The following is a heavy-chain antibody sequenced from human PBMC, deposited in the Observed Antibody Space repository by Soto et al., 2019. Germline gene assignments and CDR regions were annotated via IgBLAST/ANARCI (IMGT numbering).Heavy chain of an antibody. V-gene: IGHV1-8*01. CDR1: GYTFTSYD. J-gene: IGHJ5*02. CDR3: ARGGYCSSTSCYSWGQYWFDP. D-gene: IGHD2-2*01. Sequence: ASVKVSCKASGYTFTSYDINWVRQATGQGLEWMGWMNPNSGNTGYAQKFQGRVTMTRNTSISTAYMELSSLRSEDTAVYYCARGGYCSSTSCYSWGQYWFDPWGQGNLVTVSS. CDR2: MNPNSGNT.